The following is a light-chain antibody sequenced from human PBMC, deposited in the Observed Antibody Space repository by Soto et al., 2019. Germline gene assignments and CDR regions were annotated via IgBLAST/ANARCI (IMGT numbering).Light chain of an antibody. V-gene: IGLV2-14*03. Sequence: QSALTQPASVSGSPGQSITISCTGTRSDIGNYNFVSWYQQHPGKAPKLMIYDVSIRPSGVSNRFSGSKSGNTASLTISGLQAEDEADYYCGSYTSSSTVIFGGGTKVTVL. CDR2: DVS. CDR3: GSYTSSSTVI. CDR1: RSDIGNYNF. J-gene: IGLJ2*01.